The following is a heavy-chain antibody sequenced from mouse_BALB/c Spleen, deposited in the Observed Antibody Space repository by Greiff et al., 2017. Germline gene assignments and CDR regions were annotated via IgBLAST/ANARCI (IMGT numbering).Heavy chain of an antibody. D-gene: IGHD1-2*01. J-gene: IGHJ2*01. CDR1: GFTFSSFG. V-gene: IGHV5-17*02. Sequence: EVKVVESGGGLVQPGGSRKLSCAASGFTFSSFGMHWVRQAPEKGLEWVAYISSGSSTIYYADTVKGRFTISRDNPKNTLFLQMTSLRSEDTAMYYCARELRLEYFDYWGQGTTLTVSS. CDR2: ISSGSSTI. CDR3: ARELRLEYFDY.